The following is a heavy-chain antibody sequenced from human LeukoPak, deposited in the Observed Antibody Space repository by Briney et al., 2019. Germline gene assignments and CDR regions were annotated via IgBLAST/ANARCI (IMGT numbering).Heavy chain of an antibody. CDR1: GYTFTSYY. D-gene: IGHD6-19*01. Sequence: ASVKVSCKASGYTFTSYYITWVRQAPGQGLEWMGWVSAYNGKTNYAQKFQGRVTMTRDTSTSTVYMELSSLRSDDTVVYHCARHIAVSSGGYYFDSWGQGTLVTVS. CDR2: VSAYNGKT. J-gene: IGHJ4*02. V-gene: IGHV1-18*01. CDR3: ARHIAVSSGGYYFDS.